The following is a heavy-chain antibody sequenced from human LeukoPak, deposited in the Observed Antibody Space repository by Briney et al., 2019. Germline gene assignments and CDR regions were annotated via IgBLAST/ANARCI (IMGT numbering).Heavy chain of an antibody. D-gene: IGHD3-3*02. V-gene: IGHV4-39*07. J-gene: IGHJ4*02. CDR1: GGSISSSSYY. CDR2: IYYSGST. Sequence: PSETLSLTCTVSGGSISSSSYYWGWIRQPPGKGLEWIGSIYYSGSTYYNPSLKSRVTISVDTSKNQFSLKLSSVTAADTAVYYCARLSGTIFGVVIYYFDYWGQGTLVTVSS. CDR3: ARLSGTIFGVVIYYFDY.